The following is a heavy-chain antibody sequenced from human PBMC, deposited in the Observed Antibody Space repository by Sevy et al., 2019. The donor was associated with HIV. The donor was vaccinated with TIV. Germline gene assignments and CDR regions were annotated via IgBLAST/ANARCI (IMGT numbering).Heavy chain of an antibody. D-gene: IGHD2-8*01. Sequence: GGSLRLSCVASGFTFAKYSMSWVRQAPGKGLEWVSTFSFGCGRINYADSVKGRFTISGDDSKNTLFLQMNSLRAEDTATYFCAREGCTQPHDYWGQGTLVTVSS. V-gene: IGHV3-23*01. CDR1: GFTFAKYS. CDR3: AREGCTQPHDY. CDR2: FSFGCGRI. J-gene: IGHJ4*02.